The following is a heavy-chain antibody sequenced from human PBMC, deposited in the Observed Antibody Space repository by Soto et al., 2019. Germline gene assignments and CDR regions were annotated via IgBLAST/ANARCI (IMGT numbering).Heavy chain of an antibody. D-gene: IGHD3-10*01. CDR2: INGDGSST. V-gene: IGHV3-74*01. J-gene: IGHJ4*02. Sequence: EVQLVESGGGLLQPGGSLRLSCAASGFTFTDYLMHWVRQVPGKGLVWVSRINGDGSSTNYADSVKGRFTISRDNGKNTMHLQMTSRRAEFTALFYGARCVRGSYGFDVWRQGTLVTFSS. CDR1: GFTFTDYL. CDR3: ARCVRGSYGFDV.